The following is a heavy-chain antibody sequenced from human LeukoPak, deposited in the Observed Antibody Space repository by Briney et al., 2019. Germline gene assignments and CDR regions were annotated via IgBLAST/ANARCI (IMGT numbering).Heavy chain of an antibody. J-gene: IGHJ4*02. V-gene: IGHV7-4-1*02. Sequence: ASVKVSCKASGYTFTSYAMNWVRQAPGQGLEWMGWINTNTGNPTYAQGFTGRFVFSLDTSVSKAYLQISSLKAEDTAVYYCASSHDFEGELILDYWGQGTLVTVSS. CDR1: GYTFTSYA. D-gene: IGHD1-26*01. CDR3: ASSHDFEGELILDY. CDR2: INTNTGNP.